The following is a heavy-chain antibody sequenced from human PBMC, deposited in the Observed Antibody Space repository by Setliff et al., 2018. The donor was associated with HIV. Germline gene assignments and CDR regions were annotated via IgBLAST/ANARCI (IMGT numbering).Heavy chain of an antibody. Sequence: GASVKVSCKASGGTFSSYVISWVRQAPGQGPEWMGGIIPMYGVTNYAQKFQGRVTITTDESTSTAYMELSSLRSEDTAVYYCAKDGQGYCSGGSCYPDYWGQGTLVTVSS. D-gene: IGHD2-15*01. J-gene: IGHJ4*02. CDR2: IIPMYGVT. CDR1: GGTFSSYV. CDR3: AKDGQGYCSGGSCYPDY. V-gene: IGHV1-69*05.